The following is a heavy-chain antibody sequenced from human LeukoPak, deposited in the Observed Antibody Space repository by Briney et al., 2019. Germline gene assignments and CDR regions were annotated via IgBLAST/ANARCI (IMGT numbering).Heavy chain of an antibody. CDR2: IKTDGTYT. CDR1: GFTFSRYW. Sequence: GGSLRLSCAASGFTFSRYWMHWVRQAPGEGLVWVPRIKTDGTYTSNADSVEGRFTISRDNAKSTLYLHMNSLRVEDTAVYYCVADLGDYADFWGQGTLVTVSS. V-gene: IGHV3-74*01. J-gene: IGHJ4*02. CDR3: VADLGDYADF.